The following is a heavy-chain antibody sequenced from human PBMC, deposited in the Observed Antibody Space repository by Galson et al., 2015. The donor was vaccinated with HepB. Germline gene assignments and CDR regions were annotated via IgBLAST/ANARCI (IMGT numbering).Heavy chain of an antibody. Sequence: SVKVSCKASGYTFTSYGITWVRQAPGQGLEWVGWINPYNGGTDFAQHLQDRVTMSTDTSTSTAYMELRSLRSDDTAVYFCARGPWSGELTRILVLQYWGQGTLLTVSS. V-gene: IGHV1-18*04. CDR2: INPYNGGT. CDR1: GYTFTSYG. D-gene: IGHD3-10*01. CDR3: ARGPWSGELTRILVLQY. J-gene: IGHJ1*01.